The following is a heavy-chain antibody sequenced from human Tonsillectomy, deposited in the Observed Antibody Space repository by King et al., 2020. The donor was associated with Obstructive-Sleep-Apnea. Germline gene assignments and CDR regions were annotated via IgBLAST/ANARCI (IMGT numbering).Heavy chain of an antibody. CDR1: GFTFSNYG. Sequence: VQLVESGGGVVQPGRSLRLSCAASGFTFSNYGMHWVRQAPGKGLEWGALIWYDGSIEYYADSVKGRFTISRDNSKNTLYLQMNSLRVEDTAVYYCAGGGAVPAAMVGDYYYGMDVWGQGTTVTVSS. CDR3: AGGGAVPAAMVGDYYYGMDV. V-gene: IGHV3-33*01. J-gene: IGHJ6*02. CDR2: IWYDGSIE. D-gene: IGHD2-2*01.